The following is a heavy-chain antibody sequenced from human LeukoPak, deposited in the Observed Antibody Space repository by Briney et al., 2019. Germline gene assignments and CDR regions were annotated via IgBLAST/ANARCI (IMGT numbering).Heavy chain of an antibody. Sequence: GGSLRLSCAASGFTVSSNYMSWVRQAPGKGLEWVSVIYSGGSTYYADSVKGRFTIPRDNSKNTLYLQMNSLRAEDTAVYYCGRDQDTAMAPPFYYYYGMDVWGQGTTVTVSS. V-gene: IGHV3-66*02. CDR2: IYSGGST. CDR1: GFTVSSNY. D-gene: IGHD5-18*01. J-gene: IGHJ6*02. CDR3: GRDQDTAMAPPFYYYYGMDV.